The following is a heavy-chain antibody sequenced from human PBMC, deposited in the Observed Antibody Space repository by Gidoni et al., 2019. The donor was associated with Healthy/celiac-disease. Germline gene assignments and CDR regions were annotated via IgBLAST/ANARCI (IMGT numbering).Heavy chain of an antibody. CDR1: GGPFSSYA. Sequence: QVQLVQSGAEVKKPASSVKVSCKASGGPFSSYAISWVRQAPGQGLEWMGGIIPIYGTANYAQKFQGRVTITADKSTSTAYMERSSLRSEDTAVYYCARGYGDYDNWFDPWGQGTLVTVSS. J-gene: IGHJ5*02. CDR2: IIPIYGTA. V-gene: IGHV1-69*06. CDR3: ARGYGDYDNWFDP. D-gene: IGHD4-17*01.